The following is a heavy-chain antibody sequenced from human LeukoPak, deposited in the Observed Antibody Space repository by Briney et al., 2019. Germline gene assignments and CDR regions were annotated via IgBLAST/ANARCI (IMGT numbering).Heavy chain of an antibody. V-gene: IGHV5-51*01. Sequence: GESLKISCKGSGYSFTSYWIGWVRQMPGKGLEWMGIIYPGDSNTRYSPSFQGQVTISADKSISTAYLQWSSLKASDTAMYYCARPSITNGGNSGMLYYFDYWGQGTLVTVSS. D-gene: IGHD4-23*01. CDR3: ARPSITNGGNSGMLYYFDY. CDR2: IYPGDSNT. J-gene: IGHJ4*02. CDR1: GYSFTSYW.